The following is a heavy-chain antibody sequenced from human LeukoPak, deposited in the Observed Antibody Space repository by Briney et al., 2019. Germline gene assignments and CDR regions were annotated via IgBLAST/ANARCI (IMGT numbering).Heavy chain of an antibody. CDR2: INTNTGNP. V-gene: IGHV7-4-1*02. CDR1: GYIFTSYA. J-gene: IGHJ1*01. CDR3: ARDYTLTVGTTTYFQH. D-gene: IGHD1-26*01. Sequence: ASVKVSCKASGYIFTSYAMNWVRQAPGQGLEWVGWINTNTGNPTYAQGFTGRFVFSLDTSVSTAYLQISSLKTEDTAVYYCARDYTLTVGTTTYFQHWGQGTLVTVSS.